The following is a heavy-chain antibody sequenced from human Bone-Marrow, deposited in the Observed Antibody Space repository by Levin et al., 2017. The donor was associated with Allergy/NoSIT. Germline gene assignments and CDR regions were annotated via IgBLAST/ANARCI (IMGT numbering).Heavy chain of an antibody. CDR1: GFTFSSYW. CDR3: ARNDHSSYGLDYMDV. J-gene: IGHJ6*03. V-gene: IGHV3-74*01. CDR2: INSDGSTT. Sequence: GGSLRLSCAASGFTFSSYWMQWVRQSPGKGLVWVSRINSDGSTTSYADSVKGRFTISRDNAKNTLYLQMNSLRAEDTAVYYCARNDHSSYGLDYMDVWGKGTTVTVSS. D-gene: IGHD4-11*01.